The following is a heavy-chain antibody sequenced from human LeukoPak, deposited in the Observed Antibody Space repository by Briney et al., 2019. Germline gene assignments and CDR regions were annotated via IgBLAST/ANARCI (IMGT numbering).Heavy chain of an antibody. CDR1: GRPIRRYY. D-gene: IGHD6-19*01. J-gene: IGHJ4*02. V-gene: IGHV4-59*08. CDR2: IYYSGST. Sequence: SDTLSLTCTVSGRPIRRYYWIWLRQPPGKGLEWIGYIYYSGSTHYNPSLKPRVTIPVDTPKNQFSLNQSSVSAAHTPGYHCAVAVAGWVDYWGQGTLVTVSS. CDR3: AVAVAGWVDY.